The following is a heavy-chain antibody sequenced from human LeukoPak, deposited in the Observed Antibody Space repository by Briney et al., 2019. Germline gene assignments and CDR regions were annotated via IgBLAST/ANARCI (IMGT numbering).Heavy chain of an antibody. CDR3: ARDRLGYCSSTSCYFHGMDV. CDR2: ISSSSSYI. V-gene: IGHV3-21*01. D-gene: IGHD2-2*01. Sequence: GGSLRLSCAASGFTFSSYSMNWVRQAPGKGLEWVSSISSSSSYIYYADSVKGRFTISRDNGKNSLYLQMNSLRAEDTAVYYCARDRLGYCSSTSCYFHGMDVWGKGTTVTVSS. J-gene: IGHJ6*04. CDR1: GFTFSSYS.